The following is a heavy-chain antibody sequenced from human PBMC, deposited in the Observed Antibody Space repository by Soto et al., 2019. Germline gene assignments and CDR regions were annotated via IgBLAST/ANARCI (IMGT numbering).Heavy chain of an antibody. D-gene: IGHD6-13*01. J-gene: IGHJ6*02. CDR3: TRVQQLVYYGMDV. V-gene: IGHV3-73*01. CDR1: GFTFSGYA. CDR2: SRSKANSYTT. Sequence: GGSLRFSCAASGFTFSGYAMHWVRQASGKGLEWVGRSRSKANSYTTAYAASVKGRFTISRDDSKNTAYLQMNSLKTEDTAVYYCTRVQQLVYYGMDVWGQGTTVTVSS.